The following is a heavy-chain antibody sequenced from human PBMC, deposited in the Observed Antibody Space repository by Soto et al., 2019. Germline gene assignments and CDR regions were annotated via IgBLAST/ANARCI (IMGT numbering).Heavy chain of an antibody. Sequence: PSETLSLTCTVSGGSPSPYYWSWIRQPPGKGLEWIGYIYYSGSTDYNPSLKSRVTISVETSKNQFSLNLTSVTTADTAMYYCARIIAAADKFYFDFWGKGTLVTVSS. J-gene: IGHJ4*02. V-gene: IGHV4-59*01. D-gene: IGHD6-13*01. CDR2: IYYSGST. CDR1: GGSPSPYY. CDR3: ARIIAAADKFYFDF.